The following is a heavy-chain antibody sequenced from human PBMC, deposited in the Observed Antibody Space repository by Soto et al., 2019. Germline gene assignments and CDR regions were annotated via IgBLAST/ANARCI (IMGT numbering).Heavy chain of an antibody. D-gene: IGHD2-21*02. J-gene: IGHJ4*02. CDR1: GGSISSSSYY. CDR3: LSVVTADQYYFDY. Sequence: SETLSLTCTVSGGSISSSSYYWGWIRQPPGKGLEWIGSIYYSGSTYYNPSLKSRVTISGDTSKNQFSLKLSSVTAADTAVYYCLSVVTADQYYFDYWGQGTLVTVSS. CDR2: IYYSGST. V-gene: IGHV4-39*01.